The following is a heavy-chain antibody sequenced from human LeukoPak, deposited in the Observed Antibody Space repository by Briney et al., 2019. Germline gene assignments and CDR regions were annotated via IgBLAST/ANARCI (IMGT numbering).Heavy chain of an antibody. D-gene: IGHD3-22*01. CDR2: IDWDDDK. CDR3: ARITSRQYYYDR. J-gene: IGHJ4*02. V-gene: IGHV2-70*11. CDR1: GFSLSTSGMC. Sequence: SGPALVKPTQTLTLTCTFSGFSLSTSGMCVSWIRQPPGKALEWLARIDWDDDKYYSTSLKTRLTISKDTSKNQVVLTATNMDPVDTATYYCARITSRQYYYDRWGQGTLVTVSS.